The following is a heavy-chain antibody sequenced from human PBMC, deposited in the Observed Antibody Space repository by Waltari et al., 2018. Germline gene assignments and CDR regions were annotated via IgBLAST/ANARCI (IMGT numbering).Heavy chain of an antibody. D-gene: IGHD5-12*01. V-gene: IGHV3-7*01. Sequence: EVQLVESGGGLVQPGGSLRLSCAASGFTFSSYWMSWVRQAPGKGLEWVANIKQDGSEKYYVDSVKGRFTISRDNAKNSLYLQMNSLRAEDTAVYYCASSGYSGYDGWFDPWSQGTLVTVSS. J-gene: IGHJ5*02. CDR2: IKQDGSEK. CDR1: GFTFSSYW. CDR3: ASSGYSGYDGWFDP.